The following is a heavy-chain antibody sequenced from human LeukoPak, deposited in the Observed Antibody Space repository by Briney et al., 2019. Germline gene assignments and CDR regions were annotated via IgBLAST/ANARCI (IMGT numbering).Heavy chain of an antibody. CDR2: ISSSSTI. D-gene: IGHD2-15*01. J-gene: IGHJ3*02. V-gene: IGHV3-48*04. CDR1: GFTFSSYS. Sequence: SGGSLRLSCAASGFTFSSYSMSWVRQAPGKGLEWVSYISSSSTIYYADSVKGRFTISRDNAKNSLYLQMNSLRAEDTAVYYCAGRVCSGDSCYSDDAFDIWGQGTMVTVSS. CDR3: AGRVCSGDSCYSDDAFDI.